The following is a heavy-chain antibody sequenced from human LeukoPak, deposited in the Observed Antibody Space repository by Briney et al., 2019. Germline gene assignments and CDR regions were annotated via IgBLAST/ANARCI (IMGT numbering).Heavy chain of an antibody. Sequence: ASVKVSGKASGYTFSGTGWYLYWLRQAPGQGRECRGWIYPYTGATHYAQKLQGRVAMTRDTSISTAYMELTRLPPDDTAVYYCAPDGPAQMVDFDYWGQGTLVTVSS. V-gene: IGHV1-2*02. CDR1: GYTFSGTGWY. D-gene: IGHD3-10*01. J-gene: IGHJ4*02. CDR2: IYPYTGAT. CDR3: APDGPAQMVDFDY.